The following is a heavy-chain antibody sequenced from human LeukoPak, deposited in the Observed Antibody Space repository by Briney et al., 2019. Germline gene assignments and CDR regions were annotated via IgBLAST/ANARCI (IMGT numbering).Heavy chain of an antibody. Sequence: GGSLRLSCAASGFTFSSYAMSWVRQAPGKGLEWVSAISGSGGSTYYADSVKGRFTISRDNSENTLYLQMNSLRAEDTAVYYCAKHDYGDSLVDYWGQGTLVTVSS. D-gene: IGHD4-17*01. V-gene: IGHV3-23*01. J-gene: IGHJ4*02. CDR3: AKHDYGDSLVDY. CDR1: GFTFSSYA. CDR2: ISGSGGST.